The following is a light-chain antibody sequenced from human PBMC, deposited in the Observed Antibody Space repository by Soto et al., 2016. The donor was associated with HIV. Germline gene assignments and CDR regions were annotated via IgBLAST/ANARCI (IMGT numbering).Light chain of an antibody. J-gene: IGKJ1*01. V-gene: IGKV1-5*03. CDR3: QQYNTPPWT. Sequence: DIQLTQSPSTLSAAVEDRVTITCRASQSVNDWLAWYQQKPGTPPSLLIYKVSTLESGVPSRFSGVGFGTDFTLTISTLQPEDSAIYYCQQYNTPPWTFGQGTKVEI. CDR2: KVS. CDR1: QSVNDW.